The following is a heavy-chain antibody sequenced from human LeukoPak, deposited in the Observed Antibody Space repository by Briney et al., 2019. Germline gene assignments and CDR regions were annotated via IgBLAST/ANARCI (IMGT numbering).Heavy chain of an antibody. Sequence: GGSLRLSCAASGFTVSSNYMSWVRQAPGKGLEWVSVIYSGGTTYYADSVKGRFTISRDNSKNTLYLQMSSLRAEDTAVYYCARDSERAEIHFDYWGQGTLVTVSS. CDR3: ARDSERAEIHFDY. J-gene: IGHJ4*02. CDR1: GFTVSSNY. V-gene: IGHV3-66*02. CDR2: IYSGGTT.